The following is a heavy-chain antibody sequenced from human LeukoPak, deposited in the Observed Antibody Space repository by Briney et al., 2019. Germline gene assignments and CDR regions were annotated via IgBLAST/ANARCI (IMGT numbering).Heavy chain of an antibody. CDR1: GVTFTSSS. D-gene: IGHD2-21*02. Sequence: GGSPRLSSAASGVTFTSSSMYSVRAALGARLGRGSYIRSGSSIICYAESVKGRFTISRENAKNSLYLKMNSLRAEETAVYYCARDTYCGGDCFNSGGFDYWGQGTLVTVSS. CDR2: IRSGSSII. J-gene: IGHJ4*02. V-gene: IGHV3-48*04. CDR3: ARDTYCGGDCFNSGGFDY.